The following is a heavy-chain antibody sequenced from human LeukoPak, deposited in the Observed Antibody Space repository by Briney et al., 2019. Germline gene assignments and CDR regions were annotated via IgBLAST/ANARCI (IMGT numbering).Heavy chain of an antibody. V-gene: IGHV3-74*01. Sequence: GGSLRLSCAASGFSFSSNWMLWVRQAPGKGLVWVSRISIDVGDTVYADSVKGRFTVSRDNAKDTLYLQMNSPRVEDTAVYYCARGPYYAAGSFDYWGQGTLVTVSS. J-gene: IGHJ4*02. CDR1: GFSFSSNW. CDR2: ISIDVGDT. D-gene: IGHD3-10*01. CDR3: ARGPYYAAGSFDY.